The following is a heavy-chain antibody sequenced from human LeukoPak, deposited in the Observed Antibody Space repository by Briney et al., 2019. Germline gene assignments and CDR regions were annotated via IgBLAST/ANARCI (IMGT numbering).Heavy chain of an antibody. D-gene: IGHD4-11*01. CDR2: IIYSGNT. CDR1: SGFNSSTCYH. Sequence: SETLSLICTASSGFNSSTCYHWAWIRQPPGRGVERIGGIIYSGNTYYNPSLKSRVTLSVDTTKNQFSLKLWSVSAADTAVYFCVRHFHSSGHVVDLCGQGTLVTVSS. J-gene: IGHJ5*02. CDR3: VRHFHSSGHVVDL. V-gene: IGHV4-39*01.